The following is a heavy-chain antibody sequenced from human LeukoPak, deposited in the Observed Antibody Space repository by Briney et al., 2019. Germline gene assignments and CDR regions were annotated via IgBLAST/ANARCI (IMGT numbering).Heavy chain of an antibody. J-gene: IGHJ4*02. D-gene: IGHD4-17*01. CDR2: ISGSGGST. CDR1: GFTFSSYA. CDR3: AKNPTTVTSQEYY. Sequence: PGASLRLSCAASGFTFSSYAMRWVRQAPGKGLEWVSAISGSGGSTYYADSVKGRFTISRDNSKNTLHLQMNSLRAEDTAVYYCAKNPTTVTSQEYYWGQGTLVTVSS. V-gene: IGHV3-23*01.